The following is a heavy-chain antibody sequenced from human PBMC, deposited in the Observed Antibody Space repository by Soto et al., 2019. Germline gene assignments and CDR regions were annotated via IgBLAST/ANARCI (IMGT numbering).Heavy chain of an antibody. CDR2: ISGSDGTT. CDR1: GFTFSSHA. J-gene: IGHJ4*02. Sequence: GGSLRLSCAASGFTFSSHAMSWVRQAPGKGLEWVSSISGSDGTTYYAKSVKGRFSISRDNSKNTLYLQMNGLRADDTAVYYCAKEYSTSFDYWGQGTPVTVSS. V-gene: IGHV3-23*01. CDR3: AKEYSTSFDY. D-gene: IGHD6-6*01.